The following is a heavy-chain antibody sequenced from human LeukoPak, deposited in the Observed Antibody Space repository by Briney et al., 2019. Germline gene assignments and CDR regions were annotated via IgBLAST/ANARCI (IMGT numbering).Heavy chain of an antibody. D-gene: IGHD3-3*01. CDR1: GGTFSSYA. Sequence: ASVKVSCKASGGTFSSYAISWVRQAPGQGLEWMGGIIPIFGTANYAQKFQGRVTITTDESTSTAYMELSSLRSEDTAVYCCARASDFWSGQPHYYYYYMDVWAKGPRSPSP. CDR3: ARASDFWSGQPHYYYYYMDV. CDR2: IIPIFGTA. J-gene: IGHJ6*03. V-gene: IGHV1-69*05.